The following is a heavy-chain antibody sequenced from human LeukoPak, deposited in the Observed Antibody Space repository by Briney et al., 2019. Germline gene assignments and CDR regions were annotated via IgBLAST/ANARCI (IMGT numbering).Heavy chain of an antibody. V-gene: IGHV1-69*01. CDR1: GGTFSSYA. J-gene: IGHJ6*04. CDR3: ASDYCSGGSCYPRYYYGMDV. CDR2: IIPIFGTA. Sequence: SVKVSCKASGGTFSSYAISWVRQARGQGLEWMGGIIPIFGTANYAQKFQGRVTITADESTSTAYMELSSLRSEDTAVYYCASDYCSGGSCYPRYYYGMDVWGKGTTVTVSS. D-gene: IGHD2-15*01.